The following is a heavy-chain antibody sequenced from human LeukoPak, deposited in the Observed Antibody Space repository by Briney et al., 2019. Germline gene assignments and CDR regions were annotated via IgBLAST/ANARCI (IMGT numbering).Heavy chain of an antibody. D-gene: IGHD6-19*01. Sequence: SETPSLTCTVSGGSISSYHWSWIRQPPGKGLEWIGYIYYSGSTNYNPSLKSRVTISVDTSKNQFSLKLSSVTAADTAVYYCARERLAGEFDPWGQGTLVTVSS. CDR3: ARERLAGEFDP. CDR1: GGSISSYH. V-gene: IGHV4-59*01. J-gene: IGHJ5*02. CDR2: IYYSGST.